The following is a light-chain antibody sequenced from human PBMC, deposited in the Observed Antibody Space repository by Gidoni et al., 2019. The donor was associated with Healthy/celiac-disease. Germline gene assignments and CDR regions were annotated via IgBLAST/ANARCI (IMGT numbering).Light chain of an antibody. J-gene: IGLJ2*01. V-gene: IGLV2-14*01. CDR3: SSYTSSSTLGVV. Sequence: QSALPQPAPVSRSPGQSIPISCTGTSSDVGGYNYVSWYQQHPGKAPKLMIYDVSKRPSGVSNRLSGSKSGNTASLTISGLQAEDEADYYCSSYTSSSTLGVVFGGGTKLTVL. CDR1: SSDVGGYNY. CDR2: DVS.